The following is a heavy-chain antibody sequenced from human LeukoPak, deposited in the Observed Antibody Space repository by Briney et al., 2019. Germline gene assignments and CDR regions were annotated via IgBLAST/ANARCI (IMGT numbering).Heavy chain of an antibody. V-gene: IGHV4-39*07. J-gene: IGHJ4*02. D-gene: IGHD5-18*01. CDR1: GGSISSSSYY. CDR3: ARARYSYGYYFDY. CDR2: IYYSGST. Sequence: PSETLSLTCTVSGGSISSSSYYWGWIRQPPGKGLECIGSIYYSGSTYYNPSLKSRVTISVDTSKNQFSLKLSSVTAADTAVYYCARARYSYGYYFDYWGQGTLVTVSS.